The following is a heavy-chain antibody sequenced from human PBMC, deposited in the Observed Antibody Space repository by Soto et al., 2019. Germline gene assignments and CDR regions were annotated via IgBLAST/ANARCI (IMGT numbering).Heavy chain of an antibody. V-gene: IGHV4-4*02. J-gene: IGHJ2*01. CDR2: IYHSGNT. D-gene: IGHD6-13*01. CDR3: TSVLAALGNRWYFDL. CDR1: GGSISRSNW. Sequence: QVQLQESGPGLVKPSGTLSVTCAVSGGSISRSNWWSWVRQPPGKGLEWIGEIYHSGNTNYNPSLKSRVTISVDKSNNQFSLNLTSVTAADTAVYYCTSVLAALGNRWYFDLWGRGTLVSVSS.